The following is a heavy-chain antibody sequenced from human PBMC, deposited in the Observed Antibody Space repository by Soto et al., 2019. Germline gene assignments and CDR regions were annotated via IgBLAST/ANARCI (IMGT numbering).Heavy chain of an antibody. V-gene: IGHV3-33*01. CDR1: GFTITTYG. J-gene: IGHJ4*02. Sequence: QVQLVESGGGVVQPGGSLRLSCVASGFTITTYGIHWVRQAPGKGLEWVAVVWSDGSNKNYADSVKGRFTISRDNSKNTVYLQMNSLRGDDTAVYYCARDLYSSSLDYWSQGTLVTVSS. CDR2: VWSDGSNK. CDR3: ARDLYSSSLDY. D-gene: IGHD6-13*01.